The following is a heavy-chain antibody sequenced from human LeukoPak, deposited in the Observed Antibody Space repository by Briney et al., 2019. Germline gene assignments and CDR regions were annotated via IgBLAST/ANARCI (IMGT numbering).Heavy chain of an antibody. J-gene: IGHJ4*02. CDR3: ARGHSGYAEDFDY. Sequence: GGSLRLSCAASGFTFSSYYMNWVRQAPGKGLEWVSCISTSSSYIYYADSLKGRFTISRDNAKNSLYLQMNSLRAEDTAVYYCARGHSGYAEDFDYWGQGTLVTVSS. CDR1: GFTFSSYY. V-gene: IGHV3-21*01. D-gene: IGHD5-12*01. CDR2: ISTSSSYI.